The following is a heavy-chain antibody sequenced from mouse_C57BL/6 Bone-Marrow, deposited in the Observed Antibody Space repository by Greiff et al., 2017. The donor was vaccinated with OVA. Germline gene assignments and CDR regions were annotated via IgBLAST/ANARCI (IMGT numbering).Heavy chain of an antibody. J-gene: IGHJ3*01. CDR1: GFNIKDYY. V-gene: IGHV14-2*01. CDR3: AGYYWGWFAY. Sequence: VQLQQSGAELVKPGASVKLSCTASGFNIKDYYMHWVKQRTEQGLEWIGRIDPEDGETKYGPKFQGKATITADTPTNTAYLQHSGLTSEDTAVYYCAGYYWGWFAYWGQGTLVTVSA. CDR2: IDPEDGET. D-gene: IGHD1-1*01.